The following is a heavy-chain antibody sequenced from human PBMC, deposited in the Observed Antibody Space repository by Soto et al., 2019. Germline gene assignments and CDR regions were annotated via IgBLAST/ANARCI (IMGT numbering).Heavy chain of an antibody. CDR3: AKRSPYSTGWYSPIFDY. J-gene: IGHJ4*02. CDR2: ISESGGST. D-gene: IGHD2-15*01. CDR1: GFIFSDYA. Sequence: PGGSLRLSCAASGFIFSDYAMSWVRQAPGKGLEWVSVISESGGSTHYADSVRGRFTVSRDNSKNSLSLRMDSLRDEDTAVYFCAKRSPYSTGWYSPIFDYWGQGALVTVSS. V-gene: IGHV3-23*01.